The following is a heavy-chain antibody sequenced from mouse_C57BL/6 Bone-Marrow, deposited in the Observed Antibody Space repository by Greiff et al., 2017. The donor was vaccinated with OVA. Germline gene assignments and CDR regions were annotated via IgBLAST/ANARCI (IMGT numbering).Heavy chain of an antibody. CDR3: ARKAYDGYAFAY. CDR2: IYPGDGDT. Sequence: QVQLQQSGAELVKPGASVKISCKASGYAFSSYWMNWVKQRPGTGLEWIGQIYPGDGDTNYNGKFKGKATLTADKSSSTAYMQLSSLTSEDSAVYFCARKAYDGYAFAYWGQGTLVTVSA. J-gene: IGHJ3*01. V-gene: IGHV1-80*01. CDR1: GYAFSSYW. D-gene: IGHD2-3*01.